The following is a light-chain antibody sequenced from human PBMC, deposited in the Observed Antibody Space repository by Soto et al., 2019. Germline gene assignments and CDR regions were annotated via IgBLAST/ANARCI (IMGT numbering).Light chain of an antibody. J-gene: IGKJ2*01. CDR1: QSISSY. CDR2: AAS. Sequence: DIQMTQSPSSLSASVGDRVTITCRASQSISSYLNWYQQKPGKAPKLLIYAASSLQSGVPSRFSGSGSGTDFTLTISSLQPEDFATYYCQRSYSTSSMYTFGQGTKLEIK. CDR3: QRSYSTSSMYT. V-gene: IGKV1-39*01.